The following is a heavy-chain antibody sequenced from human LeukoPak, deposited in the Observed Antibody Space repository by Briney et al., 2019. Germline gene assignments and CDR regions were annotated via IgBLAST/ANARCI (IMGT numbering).Heavy chain of an antibody. J-gene: IGHJ3*02. Sequence: SETLSLTCTVSGGSISSYYWSWIRQPAGKGLEWIGRIYTSGSTNYNPSLKSRVTMSVDTSKNQFSLKLSSVTAADTAVYYCVRCHGVLWFGELLNAFDIWGQGTMVTVSS. CDR2: IYTSGST. CDR1: GGSISSYY. D-gene: IGHD3-10*01. CDR3: VRCHGVLWFGELLNAFDI. V-gene: IGHV4-4*07.